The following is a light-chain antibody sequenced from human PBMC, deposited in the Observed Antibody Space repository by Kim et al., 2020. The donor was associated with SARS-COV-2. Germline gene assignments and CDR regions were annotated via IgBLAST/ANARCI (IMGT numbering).Light chain of an antibody. V-gene: IGLV3-19*01. CDR1: SLRSYY. CDR3: NSRDSNDNVL. Sequence: VALGQTVRITCQGDSLRSYYATGYQQKPGQAPIVVIYGKNNRPSGIPDRFSGSSSGNTASLTITETQAGDEADYYCNSRDSNDNVLFGGGTQLTVL. J-gene: IGLJ2*01. CDR2: GKN.